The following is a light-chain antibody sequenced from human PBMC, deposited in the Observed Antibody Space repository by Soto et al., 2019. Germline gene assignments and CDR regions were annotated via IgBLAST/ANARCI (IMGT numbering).Light chain of an antibody. V-gene: IGKV3-20*01. CDR3: QQYGGSPIT. J-gene: IGKJ5*01. CDR1: QSVTPR. Sequence: EIVVTQSPGTLPMSTGERATIAVRASQSVTPRLAWYQHKPGQAPTLLMSGASNRASGVPVRFSGSGSGTDFTLTITRLEPEDFALYYCQQYGGSPITFGLGTRLEI. CDR2: GAS.